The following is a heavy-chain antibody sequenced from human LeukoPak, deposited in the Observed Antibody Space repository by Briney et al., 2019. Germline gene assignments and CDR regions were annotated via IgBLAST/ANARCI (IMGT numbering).Heavy chain of an antibody. V-gene: IGHV3-23*01. CDR3: AKDQSWGPDYFDY. J-gene: IGHJ4*02. CDR2: ISGSGGST. CDR1: GFTFSSYA. D-gene: IGHD7-27*01. Sequence: GSLRPSCAASGFTFSSYAMSWVRQAPGKGLEWVSAISGSGGSTYYADSVKGRFTISRDNSKNTLYLQMNSLRAEDTAVYYCAKDQSWGPDYFDYWGQGTLVTVSS.